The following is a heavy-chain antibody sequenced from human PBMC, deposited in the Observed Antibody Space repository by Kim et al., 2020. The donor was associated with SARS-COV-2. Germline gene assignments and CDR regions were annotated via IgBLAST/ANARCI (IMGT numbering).Heavy chain of an antibody. Sequence: SVKVSCKASGGTFSSYAISWVRQAPGQGLEWMGGIIPIFGTANYAQKFQGRVTITADESTSTAYMELSSLRSEDTAVYYCARDALRYFDWLLAYNWFDPWGQGTLVTVSS. D-gene: IGHD3-9*01. CDR1: GGTFSSYA. CDR3: ARDALRYFDWLLAYNWFDP. J-gene: IGHJ5*02. CDR2: IIPIFGTA. V-gene: IGHV1-69*13.